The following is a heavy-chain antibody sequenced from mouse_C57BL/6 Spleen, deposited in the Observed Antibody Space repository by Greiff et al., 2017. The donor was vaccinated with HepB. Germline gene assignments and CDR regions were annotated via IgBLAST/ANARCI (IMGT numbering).Heavy chain of an antibody. V-gene: IGHV5-17*01. CDR1: GFTFSDYG. CDR2: ISSGSSTI. Sequence: EVQVVESGGGLVKPGGSLKLSCAASGFTFSDYGMHWVRQAPEKGLEWVAYISSGSSTIYYADTVKGRFTISRDNAKNTLFLQMTSLRSEDTAMYYCARPLDGYYPWFAYWGQGTLVTVSA. CDR3: ARPLDGYYPWFAY. J-gene: IGHJ3*01. D-gene: IGHD2-3*01.